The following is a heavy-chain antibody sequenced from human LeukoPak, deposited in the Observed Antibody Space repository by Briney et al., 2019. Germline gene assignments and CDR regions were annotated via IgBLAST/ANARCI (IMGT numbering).Heavy chain of an antibody. J-gene: IGHJ4*02. CDR2: IRYDGSNK. D-gene: IGHD1-7*01. CDR3: AKGRETGTTFNY. CDR1: GFTFSSYA. V-gene: IGHV3-30*02. Sequence: PGRSLRLSCAASGFTFSSYAMHWVRQAPGKGLEWVAFIRYDGSNKYYADSVKGRFTISRHNSKNTLYLQMNSLRAEDTAVYYCAKGRETGTTFNYWGQGTLVTVSS.